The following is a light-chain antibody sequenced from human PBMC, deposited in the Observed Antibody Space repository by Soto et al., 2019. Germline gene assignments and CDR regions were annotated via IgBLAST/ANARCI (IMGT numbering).Light chain of an antibody. V-gene: IGKV1-27*01. CDR1: QCISNY. CDR2: AAS. Sequence: DIQMTQSPSSLSASVGDRVTITCRASQCISNYLAWYQQKPGKVPKLLIYAASTLQSGVPSRFSGSGSGTDFTLTISSLQPEDVAIYYCQKYNSAPRTFGQGTEVEIK. J-gene: IGKJ1*01. CDR3: QKYNSAPRT.